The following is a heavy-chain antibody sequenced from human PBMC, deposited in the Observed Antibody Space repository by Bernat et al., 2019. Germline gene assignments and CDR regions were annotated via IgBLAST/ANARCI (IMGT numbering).Heavy chain of an antibody. V-gene: IGHV4-39*01. J-gene: IGHJ4*02. CDR3: ARRNSGNSFVDY. Sequence: QLQLQESGPGLVKPSETLSLTCTVSGGSISSSDSYWAWIRQPPGKGLQWIGSIYYSGRTYYNPSLRSRVNISVDTSKNQFSLELSSVTAADTAIYFCARRNSGNSFVDYWGQGTLVTVSS. CDR1: GGSISSSDSY. CDR2: IYYSGRT. D-gene: IGHD3-22*01.